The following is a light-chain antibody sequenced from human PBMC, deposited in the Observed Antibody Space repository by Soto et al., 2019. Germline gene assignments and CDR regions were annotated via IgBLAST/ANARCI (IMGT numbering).Light chain of an antibody. CDR3: AAWDDSLSGPGV. Sequence: QSALTQPASVSGPLGQSIVISCTGRSSDIGSYDLVSWYQQYPGKAPKVVIFEGTKRPSGVSNRFSGSKSGNTASLAISGLRSEDEADYYCAAWDDSLSGPGVFGTGTKVTVL. V-gene: IGLV2-14*02. CDR2: EGT. J-gene: IGLJ1*01. CDR1: SSDIGSYDL.